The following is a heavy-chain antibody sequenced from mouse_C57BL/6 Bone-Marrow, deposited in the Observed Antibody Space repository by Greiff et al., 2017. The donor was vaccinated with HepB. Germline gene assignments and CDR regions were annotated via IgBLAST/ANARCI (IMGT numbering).Heavy chain of an antibody. Sequence: EVMLVESGGDLVKPGGSLKLSCAASGFTFSSYGMSWVRQTPDKRLEWVATISSGGSYTYYPDSVKGRFTISRDNAKNTLYLQMSSLKSEDTAMYYCARQTGTFRDMDYWGQGTSVTVSS. D-gene: IGHD4-1*01. CDR3: ARQTGTFRDMDY. V-gene: IGHV5-6*02. J-gene: IGHJ4*01. CDR2: ISSGGSYT. CDR1: GFTFSSYG.